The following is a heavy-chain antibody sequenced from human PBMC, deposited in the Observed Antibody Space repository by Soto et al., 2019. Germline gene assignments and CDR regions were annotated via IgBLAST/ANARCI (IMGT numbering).Heavy chain of an antibody. CDR2: ISSSGSTI. J-gene: IGHJ4*02. CDR1: GFTFSSYE. V-gene: IGHV3-48*03. D-gene: IGHD3-16*01. Sequence: GGSLRLSCAAPGFTFSSYEMNWVRQAPGKGLEWVSYISSSGSTIYYADSVKGRFTISRDNAKNSLYLQMNSLRAEDTAVYYCARDRSGGVFDYWGQGTLVTVSS. CDR3: ARDRSGGVFDY.